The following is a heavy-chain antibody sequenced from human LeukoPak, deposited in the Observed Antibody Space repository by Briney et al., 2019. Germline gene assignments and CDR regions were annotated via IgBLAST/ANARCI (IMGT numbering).Heavy chain of an antibody. V-gene: IGHV3-30*04. Sequence: GRSLRLSCAASGFTFSTYAMHWVRQAPGKGLEWVAVISYDGSNKYYADSVKGRFTISRDNSKNTLYLQMNSLRAEDTAVYYCARGGSSGWSTSVDFDYWGQGTLVTVSS. CDR1: GFTFSTYA. J-gene: IGHJ4*02. CDR3: ARGGSSGWSTSVDFDY. D-gene: IGHD6-19*01. CDR2: ISYDGSNK.